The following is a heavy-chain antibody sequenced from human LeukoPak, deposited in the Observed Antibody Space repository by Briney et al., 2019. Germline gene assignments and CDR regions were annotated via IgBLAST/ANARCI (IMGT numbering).Heavy chain of an antibody. D-gene: IGHD2-15*01. CDR3: ARGRYCSADICSGGDAFDI. Sequence: SETLSLTCTVSGGSINNYYWSWIRQPAGKGLEWIGRTYTCGNTHYNPSLKSRVTMSVDTSKTQFSLKLSSVTAADTAVYYCARGRYCSADICSGGDAFDIWGQGTMVSVYS. V-gene: IGHV4-4*07. CDR2: TYTCGNT. J-gene: IGHJ3*02. CDR1: GGSINNYY.